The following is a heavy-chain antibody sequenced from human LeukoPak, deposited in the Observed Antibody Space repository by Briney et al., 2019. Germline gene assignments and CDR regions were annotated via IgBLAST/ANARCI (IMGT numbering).Heavy chain of an antibody. CDR1: GYTLTDNH. CDR2: IDPNSGGT. J-gene: IGHJ3*01. V-gene: IGHV1-2*02. CDR3: ARELGLNALDV. Sequence: ASVKVSCKASGYTLTDNHLYWVRQAPAQGLEWMGWIDPNSGGTNFAQNFQGRLTMTRDTSISTAYMELSRLTSDDTTVYYCARELGLNALDVWGQGTMVTVSS. D-gene: IGHD7-27*01.